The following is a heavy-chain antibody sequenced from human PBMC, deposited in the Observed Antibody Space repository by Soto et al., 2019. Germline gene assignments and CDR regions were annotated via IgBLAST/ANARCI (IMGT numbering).Heavy chain of an antibody. CDR2: ISYDGSNK. J-gene: IGHJ4*02. CDR3: ARGAGITVAATSFDY. D-gene: IGHD6-19*01. V-gene: IGHV3-30-3*01. Sequence: QVQLVESGGGVVQPGRSLRLSCAASGFTFSSYSMHWVRQAPGKGLEWVAVISYDGSNKYYADSVKGRFTISRDNSKNTLYLQMNSLRAEDTAEYYCARGAGITVAATSFDYCGQGTLVTVSS. CDR1: GFTFSSYS.